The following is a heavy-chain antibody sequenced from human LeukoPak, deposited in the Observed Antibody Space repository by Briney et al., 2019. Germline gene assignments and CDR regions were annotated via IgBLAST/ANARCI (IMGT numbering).Heavy chain of an antibody. D-gene: IGHD6-6*01. Sequence: SETLSPTCAVYGGSFSGYYWSWIRQPPGKGLEWIGYIYYSGSTNYNPSLKSRVTISVDTSKNQFSLKLSSVTAADTAVCYCARVGKYSSSYFDYWGQGTLVTVSS. V-gene: IGHV4-59*01. CDR3: ARVGKYSSSYFDY. CDR1: GGSFSGYY. CDR2: IYYSGST. J-gene: IGHJ4*02.